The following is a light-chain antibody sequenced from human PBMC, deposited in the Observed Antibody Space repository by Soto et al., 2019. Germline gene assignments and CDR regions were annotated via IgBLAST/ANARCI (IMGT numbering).Light chain of an antibody. J-gene: IGKJ1*01. V-gene: IGKV1-9*01. Sequence: DIQMTQSPSSLSASVGDRVTITCRASQTINNYLNWYQQKPGRAPKLLIYAASTLQSGVPSRFGGSGSGTEITLTISSLQPEDFATYYCQQLNSYPRTFGQGTKVDIK. CDR1: QTINNY. CDR2: AAS. CDR3: QQLNSYPRT.